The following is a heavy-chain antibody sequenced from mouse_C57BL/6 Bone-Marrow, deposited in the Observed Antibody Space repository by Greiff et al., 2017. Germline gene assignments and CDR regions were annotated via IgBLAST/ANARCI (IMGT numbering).Heavy chain of an antibody. D-gene: IGHD3-3*01. Sequence: EVQLVESGGGLVQPGGSLKLSCAASGFTFSDYYMYWVRQTPEKRLEWVAYISNGGGSTYYPDTVKGRFTISRDNAKNTLYLQMSRLKSEDTAMYYCARQGRGYLDYWGQGTTLTVSS. CDR2: ISNGGGST. CDR3: ARQGRGYLDY. J-gene: IGHJ2*01. V-gene: IGHV5-12*01. CDR1: GFTFSDYY.